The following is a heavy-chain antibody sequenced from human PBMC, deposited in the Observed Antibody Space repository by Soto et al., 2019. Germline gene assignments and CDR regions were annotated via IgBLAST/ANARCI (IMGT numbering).Heavy chain of an antibody. J-gene: IGHJ4*02. V-gene: IGHV3-21*01. D-gene: IGHD1-1*01. CDR2: ISSSSSYI. Sequence: GGSLRLSCAASGFTFSSYSMNWVRQAPGKGLEWVSSISSSSSYIYYADSVKGRFTISRDNAKNSLYLQMNSLRAEDTAVYYCSRDPEPPGGFDFWGKGTLVTVSS. CDR3: SRDPEPPGGFDF. CDR1: GFTFSSYS.